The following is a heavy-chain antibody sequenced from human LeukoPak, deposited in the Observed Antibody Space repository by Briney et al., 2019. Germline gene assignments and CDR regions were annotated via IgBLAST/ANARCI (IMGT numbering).Heavy chain of an antibody. V-gene: IGHV5-51*01. CDR2: IYPGDSDT. J-gene: IGHJ4*02. CDR1: GYSFTNYW. D-gene: IGHD5-24*01. CDR3: ARQGDGYTLDY. Sequence: GESLKISCKGSGYSFTNYWIGWVREMPGKGLGWMGIIYPGDSDTRYSPSFQGQVTIAADKSISTAYLQWSSLKASGTAMYYCARQGDGYTLDYWGQGTLVTVSS.